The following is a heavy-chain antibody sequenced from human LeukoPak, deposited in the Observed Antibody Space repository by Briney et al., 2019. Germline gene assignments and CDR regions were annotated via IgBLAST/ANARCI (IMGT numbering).Heavy chain of an antibody. CDR1: GFTFSSYA. CDR3: ARDLFWQQLSMDV. J-gene: IGHJ6*04. V-gene: IGHV3-64*01. CDR2: ISSNGGST. D-gene: IGHD6-13*01. Sequence: GGSLRLSCAASGFTFSSYAMHWVRQAPGKGLEYVSAISSNGGSTYYANSVKGRFTISRDNSKNTLYLQMGSLRAEDMAVYYCARDLFWQQLSMDVWGKGTTVTISS.